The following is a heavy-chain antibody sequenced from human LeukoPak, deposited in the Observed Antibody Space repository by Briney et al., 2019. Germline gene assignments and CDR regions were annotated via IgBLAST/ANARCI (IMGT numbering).Heavy chain of an antibody. J-gene: IGHJ4*02. CDR1: GFTFKNAW. Sequence: GGSLRLSCEASGFTFKNAWMNWVRQAPGKGLEWVGRIKDKGDGETRDYAASVKGRFFISRDDSKNTVHLQMTSLRSEDTGIYYCSTDWDGDIEFGHWGQGILVSVSA. CDR3: STDWDGDIEFGH. D-gene: IGHD5-24*01. CDR2: IKDKGDGETR. V-gene: IGHV3-15*01.